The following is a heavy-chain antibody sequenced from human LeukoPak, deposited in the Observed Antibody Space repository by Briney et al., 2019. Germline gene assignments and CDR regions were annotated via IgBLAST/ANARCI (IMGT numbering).Heavy chain of an antibody. D-gene: IGHD3-22*01. CDR3: ARHKSSGSYPLDY. J-gene: IGHJ4*02. Sequence: AETLSLTCSVSGGSISTYFWSWIRQPPGKRLEWIGHVYFSGSTNYNPSLDSRVTISVNTSKNQFFLTLSSVTAADTAVYYCARHKSSGSYPLDYWGQGSLVTVAS. V-gene: IGHV4-59*08. CDR2: VYFSGST. CDR1: GGSISTYF.